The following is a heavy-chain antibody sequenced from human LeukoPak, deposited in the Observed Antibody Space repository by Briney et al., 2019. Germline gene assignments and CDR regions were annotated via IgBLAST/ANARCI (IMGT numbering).Heavy chain of an antibody. V-gene: IGHV3-48*01. CDR1: GFTFSSYS. Sequence: PGGSLRLSCAASGFTFSSYSMNWVRQAPGKGLEWVSYISSASNTIYYADSVKGRFTISRDNAKNSLYLQMNSLRAEDTAMYYCARDGWSGDYNRFDPWGQGTLVTVSS. J-gene: IGHJ5*02. CDR3: ARDGWSGDYNRFDP. CDR2: ISSASNTI. D-gene: IGHD3-10*01.